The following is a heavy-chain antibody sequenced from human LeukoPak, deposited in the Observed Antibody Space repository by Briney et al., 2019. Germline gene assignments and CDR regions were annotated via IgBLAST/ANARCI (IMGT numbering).Heavy chain of an antibody. Sequence: PSESLSLTCNVSGVTISTSGYYWGWIRPPPGLGLEWIGSLYHTGSTYYNPSLKSRVNISVDTSKNQFSLKLNSVTAADTAVYYCARQADFALVEMATIMFDYWGQGTLVTVSS. CDR1: GVTISTSGYY. J-gene: IGHJ4*02. CDR3: ARQADFALVEMATIMFDY. V-gene: IGHV4-39*01. CDR2: LYHTGST. D-gene: IGHD5-24*01.